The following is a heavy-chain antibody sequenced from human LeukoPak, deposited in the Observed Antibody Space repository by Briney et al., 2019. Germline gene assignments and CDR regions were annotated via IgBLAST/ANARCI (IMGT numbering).Heavy chain of an antibody. V-gene: IGHV4-34*01. J-gene: IGHJ3*02. CDR3: AREYYYDSSGYPDPNDAFDI. D-gene: IGHD3-22*01. CDR1: GGSFSGYY. Sequence: SETLSLTCAVYGGSFSGYYWSWIRQPPGKGLEWIGEINHSGSTNYNPSLKSRVTVSVDTSKNQFSLKLSSVTAADTAVYYCAREYYYDSSGYPDPNDAFDIWGQGTMVTVSS. CDR2: INHSGST.